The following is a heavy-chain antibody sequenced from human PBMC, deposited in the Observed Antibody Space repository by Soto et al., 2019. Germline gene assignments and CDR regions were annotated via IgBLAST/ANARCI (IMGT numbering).Heavy chain of an antibody. V-gene: IGHV4-59*01. CDR3: ARDPEYYDILTGYYPGAFDI. CDR2: IYYSGST. D-gene: IGHD3-9*01. Sequence: PSETLSLSCSVAGGSIVGYDCSCIRQPPGKGLAWIGYIYYSGSTNYNPTLKSRVTISVDTSKNQFSLKLSSVTAADTAVYYCARDPEYYDILTGYYPGAFDIWGQGTMVTVSS. CDR1: GGSIVGYD. J-gene: IGHJ3*02.